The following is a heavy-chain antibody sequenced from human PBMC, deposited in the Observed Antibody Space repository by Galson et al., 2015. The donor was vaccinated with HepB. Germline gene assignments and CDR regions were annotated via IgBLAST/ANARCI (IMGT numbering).Heavy chain of an antibody. D-gene: IGHD3-10*01. Sequence: ETLSLTCTVSGGSVSSTSYYWGWIRQPPGKGLEWIGSLCYSGSTYYNPSLKSRVTISVDTSKNQFSLKLSSVTAADTAVYYCARHLNYYGSGSYGAYYYYGMDVWGQGTTVTVSS. CDR1: GGSVSSTSYY. V-gene: IGHV4-39*01. CDR3: ARHLNYYGSGSYGAYYYYGMDV. J-gene: IGHJ6*02. CDR2: LCYSGST.